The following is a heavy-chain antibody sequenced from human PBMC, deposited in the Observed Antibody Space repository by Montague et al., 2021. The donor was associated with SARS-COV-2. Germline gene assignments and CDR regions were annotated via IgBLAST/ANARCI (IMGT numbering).Heavy chain of an antibody. CDR2: IYYSGST. CDR1: GGYISSYY. CDR3: AGDRGRFWHFDL. J-gene: IGHJ2*01. Sequence: SETLSLTCTVSGGYISSYYWNWIRQSPGKGLEWIGYIYYSGSTXXXPSXKSRVTMLVDTSKRQMSLRLNSVTAADTAVYYCAGDRGRFWHFDLWGRGTLVTVSS. D-gene: IGHD5-12*01. V-gene: IGHV4-59*01.